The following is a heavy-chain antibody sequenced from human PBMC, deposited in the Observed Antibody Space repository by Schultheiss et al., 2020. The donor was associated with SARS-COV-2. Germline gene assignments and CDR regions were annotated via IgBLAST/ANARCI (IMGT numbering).Heavy chain of an antibody. D-gene: IGHD3-10*01. J-gene: IGHJ4*02. CDR2: IYTSGST. CDR1: GGSISSGGYY. CDR3: ARWGSGSFDY. Sequence: SETLSLTCTVSGGSISSGGYYWSWIRQPAGKGLEWIGRIYTSGSTNYNPSLKSRVTMSVDTSKNQFSLKLSSVTAADTAVYYCARWGSGSFDYWGQGTLVTVSS. V-gene: IGHV4-61*02.